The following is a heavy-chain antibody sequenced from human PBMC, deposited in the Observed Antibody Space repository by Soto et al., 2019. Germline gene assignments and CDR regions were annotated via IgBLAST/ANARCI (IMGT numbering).Heavy chain of an antibody. D-gene: IGHD3-22*01. Sequence: GTSVKVSCKASGYTFTSYGISWVRQAPGQGLEWMGWISAYNGNTNYAQKLQGRVTMTTDTSTSTAYMELSSLRAEDTAVYYCVNSYYDSSGYPYYFDYWGQGTLVTVSS. V-gene: IGHV1-18*01. CDR3: VNSYYDSSGYPYYFDY. J-gene: IGHJ4*02. CDR2: ISAYNGNT. CDR1: GYTFTSYG.